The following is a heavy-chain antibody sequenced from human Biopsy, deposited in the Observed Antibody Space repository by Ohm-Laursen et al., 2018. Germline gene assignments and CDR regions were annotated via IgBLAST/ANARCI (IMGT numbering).Heavy chain of an antibody. CDR2: FAPENGKT. Sequence: ASVKVSCKVSGYTLTELSMHWVRQAPGRGLEWMGGFAPENGKTIYAQKFQGRVTMTEDTSTDTAYMELSSLRSEDTAVYYCAADINVWNVNYWGQRTQVTVSS. V-gene: IGHV1-24*01. CDR3: AADINVWNVNY. CDR1: GYTLTELS. D-gene: IGHD1-1*01. J-gene: IGHJ4*02.